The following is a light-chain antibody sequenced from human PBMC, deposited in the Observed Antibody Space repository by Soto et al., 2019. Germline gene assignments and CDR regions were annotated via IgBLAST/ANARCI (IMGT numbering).Light chain of an antibody. V-gene: IGLV2-14*01. CDR2: DVY. CDR1: SSDVGGYNY. CDR3: SSYTPSSSYV. Sequence: QSVLTQPPSASGSPGQSVTLSFTGTSSDVGGYNYVSWYQQHPGKAPKLMIFDVYSRPSGISNRFSGSESGNTASLTISGLKAEDEADYYCSSYTPSSSYVFGAGSKLTVL. J-gene: IGLJ1*01.